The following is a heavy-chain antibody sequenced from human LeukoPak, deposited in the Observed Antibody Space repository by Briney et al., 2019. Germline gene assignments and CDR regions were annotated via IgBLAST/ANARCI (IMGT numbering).Heavy chain of an antibody. CDR1: EYKFNSYW. Sequence: GESLKISCKGSEYKFNSYWIAWVRQLPGEGPEWMGIIYPGDFDIRYSPSFQAQVTISADKSISTAYLQWSSLKASDTAMYYCARENSNYYGMDVWGQGTSVTVSS. J-gene: IGHJ6*02. CDR2: IYPGDFDI. D-gene: IGHD4-11*01. CDR3: ARENSNYYGMDV. V-gene: IGHV5-51*01.